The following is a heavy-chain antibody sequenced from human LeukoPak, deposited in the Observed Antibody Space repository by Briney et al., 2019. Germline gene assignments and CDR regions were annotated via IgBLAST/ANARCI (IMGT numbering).Heavy chain of an antibody. Sequence: PSETLSLTCTVSGGSISSYYWSWIRQPPGKGLEWIGYIYYSGSTNYNPPLKSRVTISVDTSKNQFSLKLSSVTAADTAVYYCARGQGLLWFGELWGYFDYWGQGTLVTVSS. D-gene: IGHD3-10*01. CDR2: IYYSGST. CDR3: ARGQGLLWFGELWGYFDY. CDR1: GGSISSYY. J-gene: IGHJ4*02. V-gene: IGHV4-59*01.